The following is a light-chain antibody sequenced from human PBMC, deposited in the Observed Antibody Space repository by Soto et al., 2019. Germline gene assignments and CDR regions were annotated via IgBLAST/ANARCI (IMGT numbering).Light chain of an antibody. J-gene: IGKJ1*01. Sequence: EIVIAHSPSAPSVSPVEGSTPSCRASQSVSSNLAWYQQKPGQAPRLLIYGASTRATGIPARFSGSGSGTDFTLTISRLEPEDFAVYYCQQYGSSGTFGQGTKVDIK. CDR3: QQYGSSGT. V-gene: IGKV3-20*01. CDR2: GAS. CDR1: QSVSSN.